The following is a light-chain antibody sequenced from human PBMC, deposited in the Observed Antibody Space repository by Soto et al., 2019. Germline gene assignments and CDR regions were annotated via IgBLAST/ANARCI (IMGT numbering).Light chain of an antibody. J-gene: IGLJ1*01. Sequence: QSVLTQPASVSGSPGQSITISCTGTRRDVGGYNYVSWYQQYPGKSPKLLIYEVTHRPSGVSNRFSGSKSGNTASLTISGLQAEDEADYYCSSYTISNTLPFVFGTGTKLTDL. CDR2: EVT. CDR3: SSYTISNTLPFV. CDR1: RRDVGGYNY. V-gene: IGLV2-14*01.